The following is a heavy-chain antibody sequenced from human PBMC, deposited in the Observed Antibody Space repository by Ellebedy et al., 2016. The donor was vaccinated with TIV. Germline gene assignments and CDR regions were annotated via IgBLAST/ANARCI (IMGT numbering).Heavy chain of an antibody. D-gene: IGHD5-18*01. J-gene: IGHJ5*02. CDR2: IWYDGFNK. V-gene: IGHV3-33*03. Sequence: PGGSLRLSCAASGFSFSTYGMHWVRQAPGQGLEWVAVIWYDGFNKDYADSVKGRFTISRDNGRNTLYLQMSSLRAEDTAVYYCAMGAYTYGRALFDPWGQGTSVTVSS. CDR3: AMGAYTYGRALFDP. CDR1: GFSFSTYG.